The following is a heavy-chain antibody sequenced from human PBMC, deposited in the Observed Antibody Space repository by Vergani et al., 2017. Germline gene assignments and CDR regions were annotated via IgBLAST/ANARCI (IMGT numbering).Heavy chain of an antibody. J-gene: IGHJ6*02. CDR3: ASEHLLGFRARPDYYYGMDV. Sequence: QLQLQESGPGLVKPSETLSLTCTVSGGSISSSSYYWGWIRPPPGMGLEWIGEINHSGSTNYNPSLRSRVTISVDTSKNQFSLKLSSVTAADTAVYYCASEHLLGFRARPDYYYGMDVGGQGTTVTVSS. CDR2: INHSGST. V-gene: IGHV4-39*07. D-gene: IGHD3-10*01. CDR1: GGSISSSSYY.